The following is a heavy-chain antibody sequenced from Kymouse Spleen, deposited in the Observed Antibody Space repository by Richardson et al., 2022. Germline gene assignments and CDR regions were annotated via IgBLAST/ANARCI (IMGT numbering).Heavy chain of an antibody. J-gene: IGHJ6*02. V-gene: IGHV4-34*01. CDR3: ARRYCSSTSCHGMDV. D-gene: IGHD2-2*02. Sequence: QVQLQQWGAGLLKPSETLSLTCAVYGGSFSGYYWSWIRQPPGKGLEWIGEINHSGSTNYNPSLKSRVTISVDTSKNQFSLKLSSVTAADTAVYYCARRYCSSTSCHGMDVWGQGTTVTVSS. CDR1: GGSFSGYY. CDR2: INHSGST.